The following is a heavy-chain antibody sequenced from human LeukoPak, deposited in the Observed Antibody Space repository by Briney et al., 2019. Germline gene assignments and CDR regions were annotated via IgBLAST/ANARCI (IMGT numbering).Heavy chain of an antibody. V-gene: IGHV3-21*01. J-gene: IGHJ6*02. CDR2: ISGSGSFK. Sequence: GGFLRLSCAAPGFTFSTYSMNWVRQAPGKGLEWVSSISGSGSFKFYTDSVKGRFTISRDNVKRSLYLQLSSLRAEDTAVYYCARDYYGDYYQSGYGMDVWGQGTTVTVSS. D-gene: IGHD4-17*01. CDR3: ARDYYGDYYQSGYGMDV. CDR1: GFTFSTYS.